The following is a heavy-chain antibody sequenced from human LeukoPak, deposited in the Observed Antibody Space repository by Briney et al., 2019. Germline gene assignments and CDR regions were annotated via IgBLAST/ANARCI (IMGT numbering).Heavy chain of an antibody. CDR1: GASIRSYY. Sequence: SETLSLTCTVSGASIRSYYWSWIRQPPGKGLEWIAYMYYSESPNYNPSLKSRVTMSGDTSRNQFSLKLNSVTAADTAVYHCARSYDTNNRQRFDYWGQGILVTVSP. V-gene: IGHV4-59*08. CDR3: ARSYDTNNRQRFDY. J-gene: IGHJ4*02. D-gene: IGHD3-22*01. CDR2: MYYSESP.